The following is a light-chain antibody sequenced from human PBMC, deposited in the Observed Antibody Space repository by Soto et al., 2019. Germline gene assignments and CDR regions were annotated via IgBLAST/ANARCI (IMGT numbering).Light chain of an antibody. J-gene: IGKJ1*01. V-gene: IGKV2-28*01. CDR3: MQALQLGT. CDR1: QIIMNSNGYNY. CDR2: LGS. Sequence: IEMPQCLASLPDSPGQRASIYCRCSQIIMNSNGYNYLDWYLQKPGQSPQLLIYLGSNRAASVPDRFSGSGSGTYFTLIISRVAGEDVGVYFGMQALQLGTFGHGTKVDIK.